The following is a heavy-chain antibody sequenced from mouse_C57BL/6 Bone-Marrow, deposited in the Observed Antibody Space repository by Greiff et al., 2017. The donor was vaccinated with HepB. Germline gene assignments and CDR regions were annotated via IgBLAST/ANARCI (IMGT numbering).Heavy chain of an antibody. CDR2: IRNKANGYTT. CDR3: ARSPYGNYYAMDY. CDR1: GFTFTDYY. V-gene: IGHV7-3*01. Sequence: DVMLVESGGGLVQPGGSLSLSCAASGFTFTDYYMSWVRQPPGKALEWLGFIRNKANGYTTEYSASVKGRFTISRDNSQSILYLQMNALRAEDSATYYCARSPYGNYYAMDYWGQGTSVTVSS. J-gene: IGHJ4*01. D-gene: IGHD2-1*01.